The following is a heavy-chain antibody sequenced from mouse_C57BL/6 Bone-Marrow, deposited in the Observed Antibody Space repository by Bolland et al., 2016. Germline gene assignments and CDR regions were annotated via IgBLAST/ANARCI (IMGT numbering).Heavy chain of an antibody. D-gene: IGHD1-1*02. J-gene: IGHJ3*01. CDR3: ARGLAMDY. CDR2: IYPSDSET. V-gene: IGHV1-61*01. Sequence: GNIYPSDSETHYNQKFKDKATLTVDKSSSTAYMQLSSLTSEDSAVYYCARGLAMDYWGQGTLV.